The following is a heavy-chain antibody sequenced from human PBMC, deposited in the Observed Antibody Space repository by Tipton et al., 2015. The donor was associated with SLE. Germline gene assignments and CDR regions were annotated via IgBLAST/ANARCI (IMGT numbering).Heavy chain of an antibody. J-gene: IGHJ6*02. Sequence: TLSLTCTVSGGSISSSSYYWGWIRQPPGKGLEWIGSIYYSVSTYYNPSLTSRVTISVDTSKNQFSLKLSSVTAADTAVYYCASKPSYYYYYGMDVWGQGTTVTVSS. V-gene: IGHV4-39*07. CDR3: ASKPSYYYYYGMDV. CDR2: IYYSVST. CDR1: GGSISSSSYY.